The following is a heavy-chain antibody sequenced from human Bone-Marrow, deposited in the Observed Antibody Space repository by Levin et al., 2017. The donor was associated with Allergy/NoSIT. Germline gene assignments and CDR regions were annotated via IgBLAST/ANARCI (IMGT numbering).Heavy chain of an antibody. CDR2: ISYSGST. CDR3: ARLFSSGWDYFDL. V-gene: IGHV4-39*01. CDR1: GGSFSDSGRY. Sequence: PSETLSLTCTVSGGSFSDSGRYWGWIRQPPGKGLEWTGTIISYSGSTSYNPSLKSRVTISSDTSKNQFSLRLTSLTAADTAAYYCARLFSSGWDYFDLWGQGILVTVSS. D-gene: IGHD6-19*01. J-gene: IGHJ4*02.